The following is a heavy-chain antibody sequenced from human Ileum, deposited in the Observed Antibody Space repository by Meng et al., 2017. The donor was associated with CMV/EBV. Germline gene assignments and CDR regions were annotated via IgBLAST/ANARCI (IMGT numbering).Heavy chain of an antibody. D-gene: IGHD3-3*01. CDR3: ARTPFTSDYFRVK. V-gene: IGHV4-39*01. Sequence: SETLSLTCTVSGGSISSSSYYWGWIRQPPGKGLEWIGSIYNSGSSYYNPSLESRVTISVDTSKNQFSLKLSSVTDADTAVYYCARTPFTSDYFRVKWGQGTLVIVSS. J-gene: IGHJ4*02. CDR1: GGSISSSSYY. CDR2: IYNSGSS.